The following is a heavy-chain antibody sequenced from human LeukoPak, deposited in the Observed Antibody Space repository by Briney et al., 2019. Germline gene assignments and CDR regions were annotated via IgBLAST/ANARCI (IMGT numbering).Heavy chain of an antibody. CDR2: ISPYNGNT. CDR1: GYTFTTYG. Sequence: GASVKVSCKSSGYTFTTYGISWMRQAPGQGLEWMGWISPYNGNTNYAQKLQGRVTMTTDTSTSTAYMELRSLRSDDTAVYYCARVDGEYFDYWGQGTLVTVSS. V-gene: IGHV1-18*01. J-gene: IGHJ4*02. CDR3: ARVDGEYFDY. D-gene: IGHD3-10*01.